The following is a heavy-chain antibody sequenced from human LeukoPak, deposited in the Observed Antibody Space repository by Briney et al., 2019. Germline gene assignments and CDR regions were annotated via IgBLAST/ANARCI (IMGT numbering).Heavy chain of an antibody. D-gene: IGHD6-19*01. Sequence: PGGSLRLSCAASGFTFSSYGMHWVRQAPGKGLEWVAVIWSDGSNKYYADSVKGRFTITRDNSKNTLYLQMDNLRAEDTAVYYCARSRSSGWVYFEYWGQGTLVTVSS. CDR3: ARSRSSGWVYFEY. CDR1: GFTFSSYG. CDR2: IWSDGSNK. J-gene: IGHJ4*02. V-gene: IGHV3-33*01.